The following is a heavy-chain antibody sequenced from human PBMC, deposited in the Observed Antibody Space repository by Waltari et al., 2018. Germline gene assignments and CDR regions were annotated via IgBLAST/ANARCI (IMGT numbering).Heavy chain of an antibody. V-gene: IGHV4-39*01. D-gene: IGHD2-21*02. CDR1: GGSISSINYY. Sequence: QPQLQESGPGLVKPSETLSLTCTVSGGSISSINYYWGWIRQPPGKGLEWIGSIYYGGSTYYNPSLKSRVTISVDTSKNQFSLKLSSVTAADTAFYYCARSLGDPDYFDYWGQGTLVTVSS. CDR2: IYYGGST. CDR3: ARSLGDPDYFDY. J-gene: IGHJ4*02.